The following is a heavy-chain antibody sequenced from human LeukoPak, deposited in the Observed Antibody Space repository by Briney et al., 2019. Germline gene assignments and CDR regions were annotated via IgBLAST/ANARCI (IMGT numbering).Heavy chain of an antibody. J-gene: IGHJ1*01. Sequence: ASVKVSCKXSGGTFSSYAISWVRQAPGQGLEWMGRIIPIFGTANYAQKFQGRVTITTDESTSTAYMELSSLRSEDTAVYYCARDSSGGSCYEHWGQGTLVTVSS. CDR1: GGTFSSYA. CDR3: ARDSSGGSCYEH. D-gene: IGHD2-15*01. V-gene: IGHV1-69*05. CDR2: IIPIFGTA.